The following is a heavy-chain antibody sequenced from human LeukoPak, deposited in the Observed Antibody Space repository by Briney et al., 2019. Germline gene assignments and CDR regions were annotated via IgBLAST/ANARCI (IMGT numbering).Heavy chain of an antibody. D-gene: IGHD6-13*01. Sequence: GGSLRLSCAASGFTFSSYAMSWVRQAPGKGLEWVSAISGSGGSTYYADSVKGRFTISRDNSKNTLYLQMNSLRAEDTAVYYCAKDLGVKQQLTPYYYYGMDVWGQGTTVTVSS. CDR1: GFTFSSYA. CDR3: AKDLGVKQQLTPYYYYGMDV. CDR2: ISGSGGST. J-gene: IGHJ6*02. V-gene: IGHV3-23*01.